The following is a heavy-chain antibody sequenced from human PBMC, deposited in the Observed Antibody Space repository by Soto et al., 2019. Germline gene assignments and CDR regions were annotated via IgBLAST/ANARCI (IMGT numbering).Heavy chain of an antibody. CDR1: GYTYTSYY. Sequence: GASVKVSCKASGYTYTSYYMHWVRQAPGQGLEWMGRINAYNGNTNYAQKFQGRVTMTTDTSTSTAYMELRSLRSDDTAVYYCARVPIFGPAVGWGQGTLVTVSS. D-gene: IGHD3-3*01. J-gene: IGHJ4*02. CDR2: INAYNGNT. CDR3: ARVPIFGPAVG. V-gene: IGHV1-18*04.